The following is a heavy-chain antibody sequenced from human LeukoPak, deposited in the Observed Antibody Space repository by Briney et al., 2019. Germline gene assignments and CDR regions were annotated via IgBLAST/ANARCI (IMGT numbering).Heavy chain of an antibody. CDR1: GGTFSSYA. J-gene: IGHJ3*02. CDR3: ASAFYGDSHDAFDI. CDR2: IIPIFGTA. V-gene: IGHV1-69*05. Sequence: SVKVSCKASGGTFSSYAISWVRQAPGQGLEWMGGIIPIFGTANYAQKFQGRVTITTDESTSTAYMELSSLRSEDTAVYYCASAFYGDSHDAFDIWGQGTMVTVSS. D-gene: IGHD4-17*01.